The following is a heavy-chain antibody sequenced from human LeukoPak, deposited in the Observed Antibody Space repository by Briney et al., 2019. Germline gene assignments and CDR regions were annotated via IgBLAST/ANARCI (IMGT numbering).Heavy chain of an antibody. Sequence: PSETLSLTCLVSGEPISSYYWSWIRQAPGRGPECIGNVYYNGNTNYNPSPKSRVAISVDASKNQFSLKVDSVTTADTAVYYCARGDYDFWSGNWRFDTWGQGTLVTVSS. CDR3: ARGDYDFWSGNWRFDT. CDR2: VYYNGNT. V-gene: IGHV4-59*01. CDR1: GEPISSYY. J-gene: IGHJ4*02. D-gene: IGHD3-3*01.